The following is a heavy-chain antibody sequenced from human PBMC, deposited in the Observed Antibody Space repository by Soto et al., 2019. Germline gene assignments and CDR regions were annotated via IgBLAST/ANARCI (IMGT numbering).Heavy chain of an antibody. CDR2: INHSGXX. J-gene: IGHJ4*02. CDR3: ASVYGGNPKFDY. CDR1: GGSFSGYY. Sequence: QVQLQQWGAGLLKPSETLSLTCAVYGGSFSGYYWSWIRQPPGKGLEWIGEINHSGXXXXNPXLXXXXXXXXXXXXXXXXXXXXXXXXXXTAVXYCASVYGGNPKFDYWVQGTLVTVXS. D-gene: IGHD2-15*01. V-gene: IGHV4-34*01.